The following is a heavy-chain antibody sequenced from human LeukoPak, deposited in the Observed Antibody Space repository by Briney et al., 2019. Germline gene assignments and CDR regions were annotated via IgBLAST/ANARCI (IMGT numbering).Heavy chain of an antibody. CDR3: ARHASVSGNWPRPLDY. J-gene: IGHJ4*02. CDR2: FYYSGST. V-gene: IGHV4-39*01. CDR1: GGSISSSNYY. D-gene: IGHD3-3*01. Sequence: AETLSLTCTVSGGSISSSNYYWGWVRQPPGKGLEWIANFYYSGSTYYSPSLRRRVTISVDTSKNQFSLKLTSVTAADTAVYYCARHASVSGNWPRPLDYWGQGSLVTVSS.